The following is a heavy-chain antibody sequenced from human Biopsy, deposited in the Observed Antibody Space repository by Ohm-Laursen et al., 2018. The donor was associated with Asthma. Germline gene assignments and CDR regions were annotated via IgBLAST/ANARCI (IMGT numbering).Heavy chain of an antibody. CDR3: ARKAGSCISRTCYSLDF. V-gene: IGHV1-69*01. Sequence: SSVKASCKSLGGTFNTYVIGWVRQAPGQGLEWMGGIDSVFGTTTYPQKFQDRVTITADDSTSTVYMELSSLRSEDTAVYYCARKAGSCISRTCYSLDFWGQGTLVTVSS. CDR1: GGTFNTYV. CDR2: IDSVFGTT. D-gene: IGHD2-2*01. J-gene: IGHJ4*02.